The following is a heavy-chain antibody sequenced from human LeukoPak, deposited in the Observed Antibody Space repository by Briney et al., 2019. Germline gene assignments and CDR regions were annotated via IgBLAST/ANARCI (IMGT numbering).Heavy chain of an antibody. CDR1: GFTFSSYG. Sequence: GGSLRLSCAASGFTFSSYGMNWVRQAPGKGLEWLSYLSNTGDIHYAQSVKGRFTISRDNAKNSLYLQMDGLRAEDTAVYYCARRGDTPMIGDHWGQGILVTVAS. CDR2: LSNTGDI. CDR3: ARRGDTPMIGDH. V-gene: IGHV3-48*01. D-gene: IGHD5-18*01. J-gene: IGHJ4*02.